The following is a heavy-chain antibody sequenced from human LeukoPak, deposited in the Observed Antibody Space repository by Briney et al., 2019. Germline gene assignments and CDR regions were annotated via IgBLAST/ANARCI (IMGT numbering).Heavy chain of an antibody. J-gene: IGHJ6*03. V-gene: IGHV4-38-2*02. Sequence: SETLSLTCTVSGYSISSGYYWGWIRQPPGKGLEGIGSIYHSGSTYYNPSLKSRVTISADTSKNQFSLKLSTVTAADTAVYYCARVGSYSSSWYQYYYYYYMDVWGKGTTVTVSS. CDR3: ARVGSYSSSWYQYYYYYYMDV. CDR2: IYHSGST. CDR1: GYSISSGYY. D-gene: IGHD6-13*01.